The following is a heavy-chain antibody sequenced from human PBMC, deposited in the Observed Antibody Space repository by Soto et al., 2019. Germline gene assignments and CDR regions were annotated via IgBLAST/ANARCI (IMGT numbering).Heavy chain of an antibody. CDR1: GGSVSSGSYY. J-gene: IGHJ6*02. D-gene: IGHD2-15*01. CDR3: ARDRGYCSGGSCGGGYGMDV. V-gene: IGHV4-61*01. Sequence: PWETLSLTCTVSGGSVSSGSYYWSWIRQPPGKGLEWIGYIYYSGSTNYNPSLKSRVTISVDTSKNQFSLKLSSVTAADTAVYYCARDRGYCSGGSCGGGYGMDVWGQGTTVTVSS. CDR2: IYYSGST.